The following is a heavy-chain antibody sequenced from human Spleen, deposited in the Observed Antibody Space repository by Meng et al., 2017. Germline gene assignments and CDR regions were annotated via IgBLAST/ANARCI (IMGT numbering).Heavy chain of an antibody. J-gene: IGHJ4*02. Sequence: GESLKISCAASGFTFDDHGMSWVRQAPGKGLQWVSLISGGAGSTYYADSVKGRFTISRDNSQNRLYLQMSSLRAEDTAVYYCAKKGGGRFFDNWGQGALVTVSS. CDR3: AKKGGGRFFDN. CDR2: ISGGAGST. CDR1: GFTFDDHG. V-gene: IGHV3-23*01. D-gene: IGHD2-15*01.